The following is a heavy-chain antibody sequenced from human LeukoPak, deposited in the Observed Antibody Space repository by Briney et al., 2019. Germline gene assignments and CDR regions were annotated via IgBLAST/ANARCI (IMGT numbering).Heavy chain of an antibody. D-gene: IGHD3-22*01. CDR1: GFTFSSYW. CDR3: ARDGIDYYYDSSGYLDI. V-gene: IGHV3-7*01. J-gene: IGHJ3*02. Sequence: PGGSLRLSCAASGFTFSSYWMSWVRQAPGKGLEWVANIKQDGSEKYYVDSVKGRFTISRDNAKNSLYLQMNSLRAEDTAVYYCARDGIDYYYDSSGYLDIWGQGTMVLVSS. CDR2: IKQDGSEK.